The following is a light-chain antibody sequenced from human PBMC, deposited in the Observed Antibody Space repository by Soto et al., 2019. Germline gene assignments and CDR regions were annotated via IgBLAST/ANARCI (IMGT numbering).Light chain of an antibody. V-gene: IGLV2-18*02. J-gene: IGLJ1*01. CDR1: SSDVGSYNR. Sequence: QSALTQPPSVSGSPGQSVTISCTGTSSDVGSYNRVSWYQQSPGTAPKLMIYEVTNRPSGVPDRFSGSKSGNTASLTISGLQAADEADYYCTSYTSMSAYVFGTGTKLTVL. CDR2: EVT. CDR3: TSYTSMSAYV.